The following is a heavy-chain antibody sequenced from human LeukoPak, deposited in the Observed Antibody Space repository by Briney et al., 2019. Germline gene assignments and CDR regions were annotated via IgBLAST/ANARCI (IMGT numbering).Heavy chain of an antibody. CDR2: INHSGST. CDR3: ATGGYSYGRQFDY. V-gene: IGHV4-34*01. J-gene: IGHJ4*02. Sequence: SETLSLTCSVSGDSLGIYKWSWIRQPPGKGLEWIGEINHSGSTNYNPSLKSRVTISVDTSKNQFSLKLSSVTAADTAVYYCATGGYSYGRQFDYWGQGTLVTVSS. D-gene: IGHD5-18*01. CDR1: GDSLGIYK.